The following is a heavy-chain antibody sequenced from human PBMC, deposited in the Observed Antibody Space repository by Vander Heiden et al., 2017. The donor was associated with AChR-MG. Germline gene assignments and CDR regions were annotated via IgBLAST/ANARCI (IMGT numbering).Heavy chain of an antibody. CDR3: AKDASLVLRYFDWSYYFDY. CDR1: GFPLSSYD. D-gene: IGHD3-9*01. CDR2: ISYDGSNK. Sequence: QVQLVESGGGVVQPGRSLRPSCAASGFPLSSYDLHWVRQAPGKGLEWVAVISYDGSNKYYTDSVKGRFTISRDNSKNTLYLQMNSLRAEDTAVYYCAKDASLVLRYFDWSYYFDYWGQGTLVTVSS. J-gene: IGHJ4*02. V-gene: IGHV3-30*18.